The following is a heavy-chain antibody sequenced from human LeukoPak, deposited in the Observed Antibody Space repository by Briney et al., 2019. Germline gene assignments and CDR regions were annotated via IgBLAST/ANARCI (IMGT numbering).Heavy chain of an antibody. CDR3: AIGNIAVAGD. CDR1: VYTFTSYD. V-gene: IGHV1-8*01. Sequence: ASVKVSCKASVYTFTSYDINWVRQATGQGLEWMGWRIPNSGNTGYAQKFQGRVAMTRNTSISTAYMELSSLRSEDTAVYYCAIGNIAVAGDGGQGPLVTVSS. D-gene: IGHD6-19*01. J-gene: IGHJ4*02. CDR2: RIPNSGNT.